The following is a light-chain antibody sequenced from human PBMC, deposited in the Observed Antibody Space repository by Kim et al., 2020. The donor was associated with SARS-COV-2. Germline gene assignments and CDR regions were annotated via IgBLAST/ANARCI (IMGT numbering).Light chain of an antibody. CDR3: SSYTSSSTVV. V-gene: IGLV2-14*03. J-gene: IGLJ2*01. CDR1: SSDVGGYTY. CDR2: DVS. Sequence: GQSITISCTGTSSDVGGYTYVSWYQQHPGKAPKLMIYDVSNRPSGVSNRFSGSKSGNTASLTISGLQAEDEADYHCSSYTSSSTVVFGGGTKLTVL.